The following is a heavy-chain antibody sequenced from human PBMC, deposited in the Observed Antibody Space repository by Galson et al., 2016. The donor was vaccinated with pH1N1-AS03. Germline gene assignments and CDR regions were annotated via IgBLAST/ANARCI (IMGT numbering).Heavy chain of an antibody. D-gene: IGHD2-2*01. Sequence: SVKVSCKASGGTITAFSFSWVRQAPGQGLEWLGGIIPMSGTTVYTQSFRDRVTITADKSATAVFMEMRSLKSADTAVYYCARSQECSRASCSLRIYYYPMDVWGHGTTVTVSS. CDR1: GGTITAFS. CDR3: ARSQECSRASCSLRIYYYPMDV. J-gene: IGHJ6*02. CDR2: IIPMSGTT. V-gene: IGHV1-69*06.